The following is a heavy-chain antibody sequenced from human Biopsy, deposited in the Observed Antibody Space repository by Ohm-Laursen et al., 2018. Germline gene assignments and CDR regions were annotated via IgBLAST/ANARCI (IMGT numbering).Heavy chain of an antibody. V-gene: IGHV4-4*07. CDR2: IYSNGNT. CDR3: ARDEGLLRAFDI. CDR1: GGSISGHF. D-gene: IGHD1-26*01. Sequence: SDTLSLTGTVSGGSISGHFWSWVRQPAGKGLEWIGRIYSNGNTNYNPSLKSRVSMSVDTSKNHFSLNLTSVTAADTAVYYCARDEGLLRAFDIWGQGTLGTVSS. J-gene: IGHJ3*02.